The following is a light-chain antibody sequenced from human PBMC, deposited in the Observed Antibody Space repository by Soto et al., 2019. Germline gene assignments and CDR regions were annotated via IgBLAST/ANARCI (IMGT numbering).Light chain of an antibody. V-gene: IGKV3-15*01. J-gene: IGKJ5*01. CDR3: QQYNNWPPIT. CDR1: ESVRSY. CDR2: AAS. Sequence: EVLMTQSPATLSVSPAERATLSCRASESVRSYLAWYQQKPGQAPRLLIYAASTRDTGIPARFSDSGSGTEFTLTISSLQSEDFAIYYCQQYNNWPPITFGQGTRLEIK.